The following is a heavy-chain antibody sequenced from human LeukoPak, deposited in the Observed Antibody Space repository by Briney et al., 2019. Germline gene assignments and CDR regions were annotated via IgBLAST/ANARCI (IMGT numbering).Heavy chain of an antibody. V-gene: IGHV1-69*13. CDR3: ARGQILTGSPPTLNYGMDV. CDR2: IIPIFGTA. CDR1: GGTFSSYA. Sequence: GASVKVSCKASGGTFSSYAISWVRQAPGQGLEWMGGIIPIFGTANYAQKFQGRVTITADESTSTAYMELSSLRSEDTAVYYCARGQILTGSPPTLNYGMDVWGQGTTVTVSS. J-gene: IGHJ6*02. D-gene: IGHD3-9*01.